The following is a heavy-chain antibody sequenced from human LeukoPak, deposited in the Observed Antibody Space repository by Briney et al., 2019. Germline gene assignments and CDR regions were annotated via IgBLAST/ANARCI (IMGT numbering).Heavy chain of an antibody. J-gene: IGHJ4*02. V-gene: IGHV4-59*01. CDR1: GGSISRYY. CDR2: IHYSGSP. D-gene: IGHD2-2*01. CDR3: ARGYCSSTSCLHFDY. Sequence: SETLSLTCTVSGGSISRYYWSWIRQPPGKGLEWVGHIHYSGSPNYNPSLQSRVTISVDTSKNQFSLKLSSVTAADTAVYYCARGYCSSTSCLHFDYWGQGTLVTVSS.